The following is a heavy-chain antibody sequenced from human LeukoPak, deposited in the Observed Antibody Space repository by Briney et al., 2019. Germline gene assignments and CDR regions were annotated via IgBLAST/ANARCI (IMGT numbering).Heavy chain of an antibody. V-gene: IGHV4-30-2*01. CDR2: IYHSGST. D-gene: IGHD6-13*01. Sequence: SETLSLTCAVSGGSISSGGYYWSWIRQPPGKGLEWIGYIYHSGSTYYNPSLKSRVTISVDRSKNQFSLKLSSVTAADTAVYYCARAEGSWYFDYWGQGTLVTVSS. CDR3: ARAEGSWYFDY. J-gene: IGHJ4*02. CDR1: GGSISSGGYY.